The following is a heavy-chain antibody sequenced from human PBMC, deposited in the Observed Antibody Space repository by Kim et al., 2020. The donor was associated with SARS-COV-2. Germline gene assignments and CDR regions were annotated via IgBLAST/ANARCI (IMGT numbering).Heavy chain of an antibody. Sequence: SETLSLTCAVYGGSFSGYYWSWIRQPPGKGLEWIGEINHSGSTNYNPSLKSRVTISVDTSKNQFSLKLSSVTAADTAVYYCARVGSYYNRFWTYWFDPWGQGTLVTVSS. D-gene: IGHD3-10*01. V-gene: IGHV4-34*01. CDR2: INHSGST. CDR1: GGSFSGYY. J-gene: IGHJ5*02. CDR3: ARVGSYYNRFWTYWFDP.